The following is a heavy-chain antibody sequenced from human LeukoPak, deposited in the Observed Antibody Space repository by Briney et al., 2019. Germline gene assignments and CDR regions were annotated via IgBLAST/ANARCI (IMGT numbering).Heavy chain of an antibody. CDR1: GFTFSDHG. CDR2: ISGSRSTI. Sequence: PGGSLRLPCAASGFTFSDHGMHWVRQAPGKGLEWVSYISGSRSTIYYADSVKGRFTISRENAKNSLYLQMNSLRAEDTAMYYCARAATTMIVASDYWGQGTLVTVSS. CDR3: ARAATTMIVASDY. D-gene: IGHD3-22*01. V-gene: IGHV3-48*01. J-gene: IGHJ4*02.